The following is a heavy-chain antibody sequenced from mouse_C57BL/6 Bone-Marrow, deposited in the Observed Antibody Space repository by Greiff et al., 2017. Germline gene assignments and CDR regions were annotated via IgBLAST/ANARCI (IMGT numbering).Heavy chain of an antibody. V-gene: IGHV7-3*01. D-gene: IGHD3-3*01. CDR2: IRNKANGYTT. J-gene: IGHJ4*01. CDR1: GFTFTDYY. Sequence: VQGVESGGGLVQPGGSLSLSCAASGFTFTDYYMSWVRQPPGTALEWLGFIRNKANGYTTESSASVPGRFTIARDNSQSILYRQRNALRAEDSATYYCARSRLRAYYAMDYWGQGTSVTVSS. CDR3: ARSRLRAYYAMDY.